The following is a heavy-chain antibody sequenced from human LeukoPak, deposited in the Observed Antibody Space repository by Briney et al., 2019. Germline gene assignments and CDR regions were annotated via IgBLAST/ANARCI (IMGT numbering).Heavy chain of an antibody. CDR3: ARDSDNWNYDV. Sequence: GGSLRLSCAASGFTFSSYSMNWVRQAPGKGLEWVSSISSSSSYIYYADSVKGRFTISRDNAKNTLYLQMNSLRGEDTAVYYCARDSDNWNYDVWGQGTLVTVSS. V-gene: IGHV3-21*01. CDR2: ISSSSSYI. J-gene: IGHJ4*02. D-gene: IGHD1-7*01. CDR1: GFTFSSYS.